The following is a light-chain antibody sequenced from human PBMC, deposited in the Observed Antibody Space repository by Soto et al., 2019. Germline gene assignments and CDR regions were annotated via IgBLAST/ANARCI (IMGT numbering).Light chain of an antibody. CDR3: QQYNNWPFG. CDR2: GAS. V-gene: IGKV3-15*01. CDR1: QSVSSN. Sequence: EFVFTQSPATLSVSPGERATLSCRASQSVSSNLAWYQQKPGQAPRLLIYGASTRATGIPARFSGSGSGTEFTLTISSLQSEDFAVYYCQQYNNWPFGFGGGTKVDIK. J-gene: IGKJ4*01.